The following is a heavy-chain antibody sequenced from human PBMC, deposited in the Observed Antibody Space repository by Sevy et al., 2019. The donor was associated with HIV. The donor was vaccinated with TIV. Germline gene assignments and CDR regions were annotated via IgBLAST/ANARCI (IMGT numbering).Heavy chain of an antibody. CDR2: IYYNGHI. V-gene: IGHV4-59*08. J-gene: IGHJ4*02. D-gene: IGHD1-26*01. Sequence: SETLFLTCTVSGGSITSLYWNWIRQPPGKGLEWIANIYYNGHINYNPSLKSRVTLSLDTSKNQFSLRLSSVTAADTAMYYCAGENAWGRCYSWGQGTLVTVSS. CDR3: AGENAWGRCYS. CDR1: GGSITSLY.